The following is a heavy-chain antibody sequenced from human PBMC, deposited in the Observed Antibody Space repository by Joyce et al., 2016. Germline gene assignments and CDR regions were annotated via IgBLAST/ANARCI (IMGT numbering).Heavy chain of an antibody. D-gene: IGHD5-18*01. CDR2: VYLHGIT. J-gene: IGHJ2*01. CDR3: ARRPYNVHTPLGSDWYFDL. CDR1: GLSFDLHSF. V-gene: IGHV4-38-2*01. Sequence: QVQLQESGPGLVKPSETLSLTCGVSGLSFDLHSFWGWIRQPPGKGLEGIGNVYLHGITHYSPSLNSRVTISMDTSKNQFSLNLNSLTAADTAVYFCARRPYNVHTPLGSDWYFDLWGRGTLVTVSS.